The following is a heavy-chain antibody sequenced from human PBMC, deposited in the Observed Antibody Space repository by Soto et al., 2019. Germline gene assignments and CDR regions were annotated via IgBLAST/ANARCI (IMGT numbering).Heavy chain of an antibody. CDR3: ARWVGGSMSDNSGKYDS. V-gene: IGHV3-30*03. CDR2: VSYDGSQK. D-gene: IGHD3-22*01. J-gene: IGHJ5*01. CDR1: GFTFSRNG. Sequence: QVQLVESGGGVVQPGTSLSLTCAGSGFTFSRNGMHWVRQAPGKGLEWVALVSYDGSQKYYVDSVKGRFTISRDNSENTLYLQMNSPRPEDTAVYYCARWVGGSMSDNSGKYDSWGQGTLVTVSS.